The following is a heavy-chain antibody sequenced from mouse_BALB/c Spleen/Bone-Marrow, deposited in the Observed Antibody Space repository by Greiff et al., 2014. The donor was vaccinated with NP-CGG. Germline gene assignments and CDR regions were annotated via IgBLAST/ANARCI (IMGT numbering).Heavy chain of an antibody. CDR1: GYTFTSYW. CDR3: ARYATATYWFAY. J-gene: IGHJ3*01. Sequence: QVQLQQSGAELVKPGASVKPSCKASGYTFTSYWMHWVKQRPGQGLEWIGEINPSNGRTNYNEKFKSKATLTVDKSSSTVYMQLSSLTSEDSAVYYCARYATATYWFAYWGQGTLVTVSA. D-gene: IGHD1-2*01. CDR2: INPSNGRT. V-gene: IGHV1S81*02.